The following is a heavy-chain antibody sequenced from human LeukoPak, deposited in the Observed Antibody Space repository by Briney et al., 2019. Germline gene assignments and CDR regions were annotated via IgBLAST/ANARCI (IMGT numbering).Heavy chain of an antibody. V-gene: IGHV4-39*07. J-gene: IGHJ5*02. CDR1: GGSISSSSYY. CDR3: ARDGKGANSSWYVAFWFDP. D-gene: IGHD6-13*01. Sequence: PSETLSLTCTVSGGSISSSSYYWGWVRQPPGKGLEWIGSIYYSGSTYYNPSLKSRVTISVDTSKNQFSLKLSSVTAADTAVYYCARDGKGANSSWYVAFWFDPWGQGTLVTVSS. CDR2: IYYSGST.